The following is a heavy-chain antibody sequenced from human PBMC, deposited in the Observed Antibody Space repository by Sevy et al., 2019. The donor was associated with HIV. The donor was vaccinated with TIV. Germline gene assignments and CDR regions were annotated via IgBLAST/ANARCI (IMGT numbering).Heavy chain of an antibody. V-gene: IGHV3-30-3*01. CDR2: ISYDGSNK. D-gene: IGHD2-2*01. Sequence: GGSLRLSCAASGFTFSSYAMHWVRQAPGKGLEWVAVISYDGSNKYYADSVKGRFTISRDNSKNTLYLQMNSLRAGDTAVYYCARDDVGCSSTSCYGFDYWGQGTLVTVSS. J-gene: IGHJ4*02. CDR1: GFTFSSYA. CDR3: ARDDVGCSSTSCYGFDY.